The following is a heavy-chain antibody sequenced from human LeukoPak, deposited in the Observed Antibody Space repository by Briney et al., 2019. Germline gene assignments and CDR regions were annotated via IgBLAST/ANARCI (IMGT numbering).Heavy chain of an antibody. D-gene: IGHD3-22*01. CDR1: GGSFSGYY. CDR2: INHSGST. V-gene: IGHV4-34*01. J-gene: IGHJ6*02. CDR3: ARGTLSRTYYYDSSGYSYYYGMDV. Sequence: PLETLSLTCAVYGGSFSGYYWSWICQPPRQGMGRMGEINHSGSTNYNPSLKSRVTISVDSSKNQCSLMLSSVTAADTAVYYCARGTLSRTYYYDSSGYSYYYGMDVWGQGTTVTVSS.